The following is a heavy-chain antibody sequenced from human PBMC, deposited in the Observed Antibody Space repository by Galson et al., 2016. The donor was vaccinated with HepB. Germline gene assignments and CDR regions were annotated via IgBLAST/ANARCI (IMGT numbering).Heavy chain of an antibody. CDR3: ARHTRYFNLPEVTGGYFFDY. CDR1: GGSISSSSYY. D-gene: IGHD2-2*01. V-gene: IGHV4-39*01. Sequence: ETLSLTCTVSGGSISSSSYYWAWIRQPPGKGLEWIATIYYTGITYYNPSLQSRLTISLDTSKNQFSLKLSSLTAADTAIYFCARHTRYFNLPEVTGGYFFDYWGQGTVVTVPS. J-gene: IGHJ4*02. CDR2: IYYTGIT.